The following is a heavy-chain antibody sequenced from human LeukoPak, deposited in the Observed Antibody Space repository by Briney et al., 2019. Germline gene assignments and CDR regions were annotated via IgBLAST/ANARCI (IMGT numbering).Heavy chain of an antibody. CDR2: INAYNGNT. CDR1: GYTFTSYG. V-gene: IGHV1-18*01. J-gene: IGHJ4*02. CDR3: ARGANWNYDY. D-gene: IGHD1-20*01. Sequence: ASVKVSCKAFGYTFTSYGISWVRQAPGQGLEWMGWINAYNGNTSYAQKFQGRVTLTRDMSTSPVYMELSRLRSEDTSVSYCARGANWNYDYWGQGTLVTVSS.